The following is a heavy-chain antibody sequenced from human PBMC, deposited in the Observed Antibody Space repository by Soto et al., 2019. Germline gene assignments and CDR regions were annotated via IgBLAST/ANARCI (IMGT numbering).Heavy chain of an antibody. CDR3: AREPVAGIWFDP. Sequence: ASVKVSCKASGYTFTSYGISWVRQAPGQGLEWMGCINSYNGNTNYAQKLKGRVTMTTDTSTSTAYMELRSLSSDDTAVYYCAREPVAGIWFDPWGQGTLVTVSS. CDR2: INSYNGNT. J-gene: IGHJ5*02. CDR1: GYTFTSYG. D-gene: IGHD6-19*01. V-gene: IGHV1-18*01.